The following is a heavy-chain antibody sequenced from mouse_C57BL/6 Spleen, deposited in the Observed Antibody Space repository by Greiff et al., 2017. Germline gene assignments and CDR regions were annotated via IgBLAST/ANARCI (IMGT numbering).Heavy chain of an antibody. V-gene: IGHV5-17*01. J-gene: IGHJ2*01. CDR3: AGGWLRFVDY. D-gene: IGHD2-2*01. CDR2: ISSGSSTI. CDR1: GFTFSDYG. Sequence: EVKLEESGGGLVKPGGSLKLSCAASGFTFSDYGMHWVRQAPEKGLEWVAYISSGSSTIYYADTVKGRFTISRDNAKNTLCLQMTSLRSEDTAMYYCAGGWLRFVDYWGQGTTLTVSS.